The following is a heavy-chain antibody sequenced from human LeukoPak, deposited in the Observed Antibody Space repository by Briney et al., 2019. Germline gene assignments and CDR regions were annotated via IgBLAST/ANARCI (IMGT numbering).Heavy chain of an antibody. CDR1: GFTFGSYS. D-gene: IGHD3-22*01. V-gene: IGHV3-21*01. Sequence: GGSLRLSCAASGFTFGSYSMNWVRQAPGKGLEWVSSISSSSSYIYYADSVKGRFTISRDNAKNSLYLQMNSLRAEDTAVYYCAREGYDSSGYYEYYFDYWGQGTLVTVSS. J-gene: IGHJ4*02. CDR2: ISSSSSYI. CDR3: AREGYDSSGYYEYYFDY.